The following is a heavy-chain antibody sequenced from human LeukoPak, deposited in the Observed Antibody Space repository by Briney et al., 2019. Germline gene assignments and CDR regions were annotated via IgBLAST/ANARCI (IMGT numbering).Heavy chain of an antibody. CDR1: GFTFSSYA. D-gene: IGHD3-22*01. V-gene: IGHV3-23*01. J-gene: IGHJ4*02. CDR3: ARVFSDYYDSSGYFFDY. Sequence: GGSLRLSCAASGFTFSSYAMSWVRQAPGKGLEWVSAISGSGGSTYYADSVKGRFTISRDNSKNTLYLQMNSLRAEDTAVYYCARVFSDYYDSSGYFFDYWGQGTLVTVSS. CDR2: ISGSGGST.